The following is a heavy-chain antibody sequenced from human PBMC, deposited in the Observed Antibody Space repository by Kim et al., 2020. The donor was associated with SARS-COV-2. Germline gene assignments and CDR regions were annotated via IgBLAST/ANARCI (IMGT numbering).Heavy chain of an antibody. V-gene: IGHV3-23*01. CDR2: ISGSGGST. J-gene: IGHJ2*01. D-gene: IGHD5-12*01. CDR3: AKREGYSGYVPYWYFDL. CDR1: GFTFSSYA. Sequence: GGSLRLSCAASGFTFSSYAMSWVRQAPGKGLEWVSAISGSGGSTYYADSVKGRFTISRDNSKNTLYLQMNSLRAEDTAVYYCAKREGYSGYVPYWYFDLWGRGTLVTVSS.